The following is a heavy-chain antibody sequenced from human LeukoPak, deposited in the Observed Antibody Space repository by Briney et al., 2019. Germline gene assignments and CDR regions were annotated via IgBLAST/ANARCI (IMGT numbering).Heavy chain of an antibody. CDR2: INGDGSTT. J-gene: IGHJ3*02. Sequence: GGSLRLSCAASGFNFSSYWMHWVRQAPGKGLVWVSRINGDGSTTTYAGSVRGRFAISRDNAKNTLYLQMNSLRAEDTGVYYCARAVAGRNALDIWGEGTLVTVSS. D-gene: IGHD6-19*01. CDR3: ARAVAGRNALDI. CDR1: GFNFSSYW. V-gene: IGHV3-74*01.